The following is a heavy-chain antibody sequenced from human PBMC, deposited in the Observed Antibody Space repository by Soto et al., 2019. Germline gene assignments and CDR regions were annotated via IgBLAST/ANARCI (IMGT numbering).Heavy chain of an antibody. CDR2: MNPNSGNT. V-gene: IGHV1-8*01. CDR3: AVVVVIKADAFDI. J-gene: IGHJ3*02. D-gene: IGHD3-22*01. Sequence: QVQPVQSGAEVKKPGASVKVSCKASGYTFTSYDINWVRQATGQGLEWMGWMNPNSGNTGYAQKFQGRVTMTRNTSISTAYMELSSLRSEDTAVYYCAVVVVIKADAFDIWGQGTMVTVSS. CDR1: GYTFTSYD.